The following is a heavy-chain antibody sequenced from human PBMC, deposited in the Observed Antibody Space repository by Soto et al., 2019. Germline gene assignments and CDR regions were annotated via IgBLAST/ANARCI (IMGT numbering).Heavy chain of an antibody. CDR1: GFPFSVYA. CDR3: AKAKWLLVGDYSDS. J-gene: IGHJ4*02. Sequence: GSLRLSCAASGFPFSVYAMAWVRQAPGKGLEGVSTIADTIGTSYYADSVKGRFTLSRDISTNTLHLQMNSLRADDTGVYYWAKAKWLLVGDYSDSWGQGTLVTVSS. CDR2: IADTIGTS. D-gene: IGHD3-22*01. V-gene: IGHV3-23*01.